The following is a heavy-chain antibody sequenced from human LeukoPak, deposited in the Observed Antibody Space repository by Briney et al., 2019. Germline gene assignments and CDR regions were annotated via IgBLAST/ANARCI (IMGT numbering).Heavy chain of an antibody. CDR2: INPNSGGT. Sequence: ASVKVSCKASAYTFTGYYIHWVRQAPGQGLEWMGWINPNSGGTNYAPTFQGRVTMTRDTSISTAYMELSRLTSDDTTIYYCATTLHIVVVTWHAFDIWGQGTMVTVSS. CDR3: ATTLHIVVVTWHAFDI. J-gene: IGHJ3*02. CDR1: AYTFTGYY. D-gene: IGHD2-21*02. V-gene: IGHV1-2*02.